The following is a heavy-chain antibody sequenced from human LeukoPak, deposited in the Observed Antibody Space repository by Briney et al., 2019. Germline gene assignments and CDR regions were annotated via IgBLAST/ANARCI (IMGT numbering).Heavy chain of an antibody. Sequence: ASVKVSCKASGYTFTSYGISWVRQAPGQGLEWMGWISADNGNTNYAQKLQDRVTMTTDTSASTAYMELRSLRSDDTAVYYCARDLGYCRGGSCSRNWFDPWGQGTLVTVSS. J-gene: IGHJ5*02. CDR2: ISADNGNT. D-gene: IGHD2-15*01. CDR3: ARDLGYCRGGSCSRNWFDP. CDR1: GYTFTSYG. V-gene: IGHV1-18*01.